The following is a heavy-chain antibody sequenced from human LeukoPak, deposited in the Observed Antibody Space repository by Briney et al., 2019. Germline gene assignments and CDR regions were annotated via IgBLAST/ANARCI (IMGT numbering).Heavy chain of an antibody. CDR1: GFTFSSYA. CDR2: ISYDGSNK. V-gene: IGHV3-30-3*01. CDR3: ARASYSGSRVGAFDI. D-gene: IGHD1-26*01. J-gene: IGHJ3*02. Sequence: GGSLRLSCAASGFTFSSYAMHWVRQAPGKGLEWVAVISYDGSNKYYADSVKGRFTISRGNSKNTLYLQMNSLRAEDTAVYYCARASYSGSRVGAFDIWGQGTMVTVSS.